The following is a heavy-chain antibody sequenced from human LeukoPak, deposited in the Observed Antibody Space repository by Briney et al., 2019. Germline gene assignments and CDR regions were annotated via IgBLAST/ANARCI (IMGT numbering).Heavy chain of an antibody. D-gene: IGHD4-23*01. CDR3: AKCSYYGGNLYYFDY. CDR2: ISGSGGST. Sequence: GGSLRLSRAASGFTFSSYAMSWVRQAPGKGLEWVSAISGSGGSTYYADSVKGRFTISRDNSKNTLYLQMNSLRAENTAVYYCAKCSYYGGNLYYFDYWGQGTLVTVSS. V-gene: IGHV3-23*01. CDR1: GFTFSSYA. J-gene: IGHJ4*02.